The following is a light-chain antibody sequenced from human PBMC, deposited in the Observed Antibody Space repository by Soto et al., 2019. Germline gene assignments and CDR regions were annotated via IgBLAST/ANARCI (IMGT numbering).Light chain of an antibody. CDR3: PRYRTS. Sequence: EIVLTQSPGTLSLSPGERATLSCRASQGVSSSYLAWYQQKPGQPPRLLIYGASSRATGIPDRFSGSGSGTDFTLTITRLEPEDLAVYYCPRYRTSFGGGTKVEIK. V-gene: IGKV3-20*01. CDR2: GAS. CDR1: QGVSSSY. J-gene: IGKJ4*01.